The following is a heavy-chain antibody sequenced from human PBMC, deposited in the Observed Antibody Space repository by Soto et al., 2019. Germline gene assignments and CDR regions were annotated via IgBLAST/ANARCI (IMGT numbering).Heavy chain of an antibody. CDR3: AKDSDILTGFPDAFHI. CDR1: GFTFSSYG. V-gene: IGHV3-30*18. CDR2: ISYDGSNK. Sequence: QPGGSLRLSCAASGFTFSSYGMHWVRQAPGKGLEWVAVISYDGSNKYYADSVKGRFTISRDNSRNTLYLQMNSLRAEDTAVYYCAKDSDILTGFPDAFHIWGQGTMVTVSS. J-gene: IGHJ3*02. D-gene: IGHD3-9*01.